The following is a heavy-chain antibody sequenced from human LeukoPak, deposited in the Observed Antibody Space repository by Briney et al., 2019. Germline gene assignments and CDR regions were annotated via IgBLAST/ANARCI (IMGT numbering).Heavy chain of an antibody. CDR1: GYSISSGSY. D-gene: IGHD1-26*01. V-gene: IGHV4-38-2*01. CDR2: IYHSGST. J-gene: IGHJ3*02. Sequence: PSETLSLTCSASGYSISSGSYWGWIRQPPGKGLEWIGSIYHSGSTYYNPSLKSRVTISVDTSKNQFSLKLNSVTAADTAVYYCARISPQWELDAFDIWGQGTMVTVSS. CDR3: ARISPQWELDAFDI.